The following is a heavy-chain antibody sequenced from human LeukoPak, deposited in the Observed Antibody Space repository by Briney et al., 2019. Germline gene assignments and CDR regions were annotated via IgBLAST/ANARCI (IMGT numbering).Heavy chain of an antibody. D-gene: IGHD1-1*01. Sequence: PGGSLRLSCAGSGFTFNTYAMHWVRQAPAKGLEWVAVISYDGTKKYYADSVKGRFTISRDNSKTTLYLQMDSLRAEDTALYYCAKGHIQLWLDAFDIWGQGTMVTVSS. V-gene: IGHV3-30*18. J-gene: IGHJ3*02. CDR2: ISYDGTKK. CDR1: GFTFNTYA. CDR3: AKGHIQLWLDAFDI.